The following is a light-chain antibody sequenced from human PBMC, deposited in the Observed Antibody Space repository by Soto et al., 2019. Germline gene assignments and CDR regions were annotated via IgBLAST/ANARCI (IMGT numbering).Light chain of an antibody. V-gene: IGKV3-20*01. J-gene: IGKJ1*01. CDR2: GAS. Sequence: ESVLTQSPGTLYMSPGERATLSCRASQAVGSSLLAWYQHKPGQAPRLVIYGASSRAPGIPDRFSGSGSGTDFTLTISRLEPDDFAVYYCQQGGGSLWTFGQGTKVEIK. CDR1: QAVGSSL. CDR3: QQGGGSLWT.